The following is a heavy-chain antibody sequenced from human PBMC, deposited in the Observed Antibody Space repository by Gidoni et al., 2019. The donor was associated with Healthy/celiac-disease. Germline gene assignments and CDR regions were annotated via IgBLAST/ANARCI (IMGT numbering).Heavy chain of an antibody. V-gene: IGHV4-4*09. Sequence: STNYNPSLKSRVTISVDTSKNQFSLKLSSVTAADTAVYYRARGFYGSGAGGYYYYGMDVWGQGTTVTVSS. CDR3: ARGFYGSGAGGYYYYGMDV. CDR2: ST. J-gene: IGHJ6*02. D-gene: IGHD3-10*01.